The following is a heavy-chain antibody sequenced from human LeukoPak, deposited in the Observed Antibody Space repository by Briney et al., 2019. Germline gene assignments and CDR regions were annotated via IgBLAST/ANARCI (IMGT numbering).Heavy chain of an antibody. CDR1: GFTFSDYY. Sequence: GGSLRLSCAASGFTFSDYYMSWIRQAPGKGLEWVSYISSSGSTIYYADSVKGRFTISRDNAKNSLYLQMNSLRAEDTAVYYCARDLPPMVRGVIITPEDYWGQGTLVTVSS. D-gene: IGHD3-10*01. CDR3: ARDLPPMVRGVIITPEDY. J-gene: IGHJ4*02. CDR2: ISSSGSTI. V-gene: IGHV3-11*01.